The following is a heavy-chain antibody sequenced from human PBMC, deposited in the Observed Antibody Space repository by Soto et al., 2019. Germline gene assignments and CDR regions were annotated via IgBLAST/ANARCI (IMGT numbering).Heavy chain of an antibody. CDR1: GFTFSSYW. CDR3: ARATVTIDAFDI. V-gene: IGHV3-74*01. J-gene: IGHJ3*02. Sequence: EVQLVESGGGLVQPGGSLRLSCAASGFTFSSYWMHWVRQAPGKGLVWVSRINSDGSSTSYADSVKGRFTISRDNAKNTRYLQMNSLRAEDTAVYYCARATVTIDAFDIWGQGTMVTVSS. CDR2: INSDGSST. D-gene: IGHD4-17*01.